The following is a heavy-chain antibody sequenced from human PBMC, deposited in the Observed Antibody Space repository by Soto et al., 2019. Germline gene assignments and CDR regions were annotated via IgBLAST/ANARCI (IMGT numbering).Heavy chain of an antibody. CDR3: ARPRGYGVFDAYDF. Sequence: GGSLRLSCAASGFTFSTYAMSWVRQAPGKGLEWVSAISASGGSTWSADSVNGRLTISRDNSINMLYLQMNSLTNDDTGVYYCARPRGYGVFDAYDFWGQGAMVTV. CDR1: GFTFSTYA. D-gene: IGHD2-8*01. CDR2: ISASGGST. J-gene: IGHJ3*01. V-gene: IGHV3-23*01.